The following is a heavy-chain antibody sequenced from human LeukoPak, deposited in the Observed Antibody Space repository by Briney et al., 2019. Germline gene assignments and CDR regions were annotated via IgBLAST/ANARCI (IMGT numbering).Heavy chain of an antibody. CDR1: GGSISSGGYY. CDR3: ASIAAAGRDFDY. CDR2: IYYSGST. Sequence: SETLSLTCTVSGGSISSGGYYWSWIRQHPGKGLEWIGYIYYSGSTYYNPSLKSRVTISVDTSKNQFSLKLSSVTAADTAVYYCASIAAAGRDFDYWGQGTLVTVSS. V-gene: IGHV4-31*03. J-gene: IGHJ4*02. D-gene: IGHD6-13*01.